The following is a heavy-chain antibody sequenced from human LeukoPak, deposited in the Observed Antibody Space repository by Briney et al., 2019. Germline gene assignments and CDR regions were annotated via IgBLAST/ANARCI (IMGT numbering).Heavy chain of an antibody. D-gene: IGHD2-15*01. J-gene: IGHJ4*02. V-gene: IGHV3-48*01. CDR2: ISSSSRTI. CDR1: GFTFSTYS. CDR3: AKAGWYGVADDYFDY. Sequence: PGGSLRLSCAASGFTFSTYSMNWVRQAPGKGLEWVSYISSSSRTIYYTDSVKGRFTISRHNSKNTLYLQMNSLRAEDTAVFYCAKAGWYGVADDYFDYWGQGTLVTVSS.